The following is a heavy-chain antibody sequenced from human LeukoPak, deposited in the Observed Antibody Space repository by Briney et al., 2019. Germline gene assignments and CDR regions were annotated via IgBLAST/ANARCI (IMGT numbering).Heavy chain of an antibody. D-gene: IGHD2-2*01. J-gene: IGHJ4*02. V-gene: IGHV3-23*01. CDR1: GFTFSSYA. CDR2: ISGSGGST. Sequence: GGSLRLSCAASGFTFSSYAMSWVRQAPGKGLEWVSAISGSGGSTYYADSVKGRFTISRDNSKNTLYLQMNSLRAEDTAVYYCAKDPPGVVVVPAAMTFDYWGQGTLVTVSS. CDR3: AKDPPGVVVVPAAMTFDY.